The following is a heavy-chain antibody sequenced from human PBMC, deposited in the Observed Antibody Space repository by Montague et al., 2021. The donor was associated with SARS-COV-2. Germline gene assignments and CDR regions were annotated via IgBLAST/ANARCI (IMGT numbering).Heavy chain of an antibody. CDR2: ISSGGNK. D-gene: IGHD2/OR15-2a*01. CDR1: GFTLSTYA. Sequence: LSLSFAASGFTLSTYAMNWVRQAPGKGLEWVSGISSGGNKHHADSVKGRFTISRDDSRNTLYLQMHSLRAEDTAMYYCAKNFPGQFYFDDWGQGTLVAVSS. J-gene: IGHJ4*02. CDR3: AKNFPGQFYFDD. V-gene: IGHV3-23*01.